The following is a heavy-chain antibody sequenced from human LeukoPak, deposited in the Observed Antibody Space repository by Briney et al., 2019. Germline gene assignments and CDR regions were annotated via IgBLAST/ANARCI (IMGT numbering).Heavy chain of an antibody. Sequence: PSQTLSLTCTVSGGSISSGGYYWSWIRQHPGKGLEWIGYIYYNGSTYYNPSLKSRVTISVDTSKSQFSLKLSSVTAADTAVYYCARDSTVVSTREYYFDYWDQGTLVTVSS. CDR3: ARDSTVVSTREYYFDY. D-gene: IGHD4-23*01. CDR1: GGSISSGGYY. CDR2: IYYNGST. V-gene: IGHV4-31*03. J-gene: IGHJ4*02.